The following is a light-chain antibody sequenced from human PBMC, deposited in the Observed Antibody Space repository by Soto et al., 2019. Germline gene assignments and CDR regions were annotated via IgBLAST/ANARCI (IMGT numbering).Light chain of an antibody. CDR2: DAS. CDR1: QSVSSY. CDR3: QQRSNWAT. J-gene: IGKJ3*01. V-gene: IGKV3-11*01. Sequence: EVVMTQSPATLSVSPGERATLSCRASQSVSSYLAWYQQKPGQAPRLLIYDASNRATGIPARFSGSGSVTDFTLTISSLEPEDFAVYYCQQRSNWATFGPGTKVDIK.